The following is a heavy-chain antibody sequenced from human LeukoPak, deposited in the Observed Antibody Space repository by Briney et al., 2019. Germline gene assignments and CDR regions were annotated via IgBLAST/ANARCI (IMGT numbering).Heavy chain of an antibody. CDR3: ARDRTSLRYFDY. J-gene: IGHJ4*02. V-gene: IGHV4-4*07. CDR2: IYTSGST. CDR1: GGSISSYY. Sequence: PSETLSPTCTVSGGSISSYYWSWIRQPAGKGLEWIGRIYTSGSTNYNPSLKSRVTMSVDTSKNQFSLKLSSVTAADTAVYYCARDRTSLRYFDYWDQGTLVTVSS. D-gene: IGHD2-2*01.